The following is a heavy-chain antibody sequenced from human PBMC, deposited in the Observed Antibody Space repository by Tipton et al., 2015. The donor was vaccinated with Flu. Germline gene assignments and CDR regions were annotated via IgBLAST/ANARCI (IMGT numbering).Heavy chain of an antibody. CDR2: INHSGST. CDR3: ASKVANWGVWEPLDY. Sequence: TLSLTCTVSGGSISSYYWSWIRQPPGKGLEWIGEINHSGSTNYNPSLKSRVTISADTSKNQFPLKLSSVTAADTAVYYCASKVANWGVWEPLDYWGQGTLVTVSS. J-gene: IGHJ4*02. D-gene: IGHD7-27*01. CDR1: GGSISSYY. V-gene: IGHV4-34*01.